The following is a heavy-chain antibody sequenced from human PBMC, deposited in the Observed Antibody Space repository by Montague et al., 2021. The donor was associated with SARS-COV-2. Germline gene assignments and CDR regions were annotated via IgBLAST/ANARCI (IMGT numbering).Heavy chain of an antibody. CDR1: GGSLSGYY. CDR3: ARVPYRLLFVPRYYGMDV. CDR2: ISHGGST. J-gene: IGHJ6*02. V-gene: IGHV4-34*01. Sequence: SETRSLTCAVYGGSLSGYYWSWIRQPPGEGLEWIAEISHGGSTSYNPSLKSRVTISVDTSKNQFSLKLSSATAADTAVYYCARVPYRLLFVPRYYGMDVWGQGTTVTASS. D-gene: IGHD2-2*01.